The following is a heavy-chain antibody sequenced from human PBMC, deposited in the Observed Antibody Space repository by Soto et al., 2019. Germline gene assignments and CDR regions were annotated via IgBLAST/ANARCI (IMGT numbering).Heavy chain of an antibody. CDR2: IYHTGST. CDR3: SLRFFASWFDP. D-gene: IGHD3-3*01. V-gene: IGHV4-4*02. CDR1: GDSITNSHW. Sequence: QVQLQESGPGLVKPSGTLSLTCAVSGDSITNSHWLTWVRQAPGQGLEWIGEIYHTGSTNYNPSLRSRATMAVDKSTNQFSLILTSVTAADTAVYYCSLRFFASWFDPWGQGTLVIVSS. J-gene: IGHJ5*02.